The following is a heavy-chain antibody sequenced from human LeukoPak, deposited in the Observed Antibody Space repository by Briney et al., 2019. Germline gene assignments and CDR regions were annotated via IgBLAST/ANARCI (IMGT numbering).Heavy chain of an antibody. CDR1: GFTFVTYA. CDR3: AKDRELLFAHCWFDL. D-gene: IGHD3-10*01. V-gene: IGHV3-23*01. CDR2: ISISSVDS. J-gene: IGHJ5*02. Sequence: GGSLRLSCAASGFTFVTYAMSWVRQAPGKGLEWVGGISISSVDSYYADSVKGRFSISRVDSKNTLYLQMDRLTDEDTAVYYCAKDRELLFAHCWFDLWGQGTLVTVSS.